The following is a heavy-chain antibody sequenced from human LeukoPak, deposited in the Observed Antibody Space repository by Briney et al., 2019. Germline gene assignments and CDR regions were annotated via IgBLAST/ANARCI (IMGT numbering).Heavy chain of an antibody. CDR1: GFTFSSYS. CDR3: ARGPLVWFGELPGDY. Sequence: PGGSLRLSCAASGFTFSSYSMNWVRQAPGKGLEWVSYISSSSSTIYYADSVKGRFTISRDNAKNSLHLQMNSLRAEDTAVYYCARGPLVWFGELPGDYWGQGTLVTVSS. J-gene: IGHJ4*02. D-gene: IGHD3-10*01. CDR2: ISSSSSTI. V-gene: IGHV3-48*01.